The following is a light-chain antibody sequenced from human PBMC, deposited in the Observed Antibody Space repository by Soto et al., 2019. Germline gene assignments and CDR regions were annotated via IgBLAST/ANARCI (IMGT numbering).Light chain of an antibody. CDR2: EVN. Sequence: QSALTQPPSASGSPGQSVTISCTGTTNDVGGYNFVSWYQQHPGKAPKLIIFEVNKRPSGVPDRFSGSKSGNTASLTVSGPQAEDEADYHCRSYAGSTNFYVFGTGTKLTVL. V-gene: IGLV2-8*01. CDR1: TNDVGGYNF. J-gene: IGLJ1*01. CDR3: RSYAGSTNFYV.